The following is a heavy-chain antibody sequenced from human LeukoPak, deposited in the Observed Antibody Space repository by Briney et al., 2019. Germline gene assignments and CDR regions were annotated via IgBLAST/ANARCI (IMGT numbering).Heavy chain of an antibody. CDR3: ARDVNYAFDY. CDR1: GYSFTRNG. V-gene: IGHV1-18*01. Sequence: ASVKVSCKPSGYSFTRNGISWVRQAPGQGLEWVGWISTNSGNTNYAQKFQDRVTLTTDTSTGTAYMELRSLRSDDTAVYYCARDVNYAFDYWGRGTLVTVSS. CDR2: ISTNSGNT. J-gene: IGHJ4*02. D-gene: IGHD3-16*01.